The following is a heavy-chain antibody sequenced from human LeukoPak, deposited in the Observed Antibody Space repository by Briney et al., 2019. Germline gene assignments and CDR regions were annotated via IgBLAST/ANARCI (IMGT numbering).Heavy chain of an antibody. Sequence: PGGPLRLSCAASGFTFSSYAMSWVRQAPGKGLEWVSAVSGSGDGTYYADSVKGRFTISRDNSKNTLYLQMNSLRAEDTAVYYCAKSLITMVRGDFDYWGQGTLVTVSS. V-gene: IGHV3-23*01. D-gene: IGHD3-10*01. CDR2: VSGSGDGT. J-gene: IGHJ4*02. CDR1: GFTFSSYA. CDR3: AKSLITMVRGDFDY.